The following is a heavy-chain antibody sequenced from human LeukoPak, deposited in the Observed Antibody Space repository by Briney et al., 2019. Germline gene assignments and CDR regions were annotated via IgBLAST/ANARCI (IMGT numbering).Heavy chain of an antibody. CDR2: INHSGST. CDR1: GGSFSGYY. J-gene: IGHJ4*02. CDR3: ARADYGDYAPLDY. V-gene: IGHV4-34*01. Sequence: PSETLSLTCAVYGGSFSGYYWSWIPQPPGKGLEWIGEINHSGSTNYNPSLKSRVTISVDTSKNQFSLKLSSVTAADTAVYYCARADYGDYAPLDYWGQGTLVTVSS. D-gene: IGHD4-17*01.